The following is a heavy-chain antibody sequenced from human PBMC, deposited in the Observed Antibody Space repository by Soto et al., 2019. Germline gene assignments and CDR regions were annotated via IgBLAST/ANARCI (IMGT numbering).Heavy chain of an antibody. CDR2: ISGSGSST. Sequence: PGGSLRLSCAASGLTVSSYAMNWVRQAPGKGLEWVSVISGSGSSTYYAESVKGRFTISRDNSKNTLYLQMNSLRAEDTAVYYCGRRSPSWAFDIWGQGTMVTVSS. J-gene: IGHJ3*02. CDR1: GLTVSSYA. D-gene: IGHD2-15*01. V-gene: IGHV3-23*01. CDR3: GRRSPSWAFDI.